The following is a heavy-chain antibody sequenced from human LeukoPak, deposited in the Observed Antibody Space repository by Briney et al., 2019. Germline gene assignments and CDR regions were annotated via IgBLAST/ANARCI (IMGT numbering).Heavy chain of an antibody. V-gene: IGHV1-18*04. CDR2: ISPYNGNT. D-gene: IGHD2/OR15-2a*01. J-gene: IGHJ2*01. Sequence: GASVKVSCKASGYTLTGYHMHWVRQAPGQGLEWMGWISPYNGNTNSAHRFQGRVTMTTDTSTSAAYMELRSLTSDDTAVYYCARDNTWYFDLWGRGTLVTVSS. CDR1: GYTLTGYH. CDR3: ARDNTWYFDL.